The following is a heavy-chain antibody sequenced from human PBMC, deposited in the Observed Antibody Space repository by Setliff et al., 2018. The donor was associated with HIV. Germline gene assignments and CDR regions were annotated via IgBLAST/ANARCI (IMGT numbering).Heavy chain of an antibody. CDR1: GYTFTSYY. Sequence: ASVKVSCKASGYTFTSYYMHWVRQAPGQGLEWMGTINPSGGSTSYAQKFQGRVTMTRDTSISTAYMELSSLTSEDTAVYWCARGKGVGGVIITGGLDVWGKGTTVTVSS. D-gene: IGHD3-10*01. CDR3: ARGKGVGGVIITGGLDV. CDR2: INPSGGST. V-gene: IGHV1-46*01. J-gene: IGHJ6*04.